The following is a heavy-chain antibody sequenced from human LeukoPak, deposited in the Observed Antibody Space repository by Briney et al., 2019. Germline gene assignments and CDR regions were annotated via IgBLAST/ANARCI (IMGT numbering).Heavy chain of an antibody. CDR1: GDSISTYY. V-gene: IGHV4-4*07. J-gene: IGHJ6*02. Sequence: PSENLSLTCTVSGDSISTYYWTWIRQPAGEGLEWIGRIHTSGSTVYNPSLKSRVSMSLDTSKNQFSLQLISVTAADTAVYYCARGHGGPGADYYYGVDVWGQGTTVTVSS. D-gene: IGHD5-24*01. CDR2: IHTSGST. CDR3: ARGHGGPGADYYYGVDV.